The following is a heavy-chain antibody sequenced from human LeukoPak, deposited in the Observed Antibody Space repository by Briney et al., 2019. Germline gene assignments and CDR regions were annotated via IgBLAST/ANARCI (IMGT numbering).Heavy chain of an antibody. J-gene: IGHJ3*02. Sequence: QPGGSLRLSCAASGFTFSSYGMHWVRQAPGKGLEWVAVIWYDGSSKYYADSVKGRFTISRDNSKNTLYLQMNSLRAEDTAVYYCARDRDCSGGSCYSGSGAFDIWGQGTMVTVSS. CDR2: IWYDGSSK. V-gene: IGHV3-33*01. CDR1: GFTFSSYG. CDR3: ARDRDCSGGSCYSGSGAFDI. D-gene: IGHD2-15*01.